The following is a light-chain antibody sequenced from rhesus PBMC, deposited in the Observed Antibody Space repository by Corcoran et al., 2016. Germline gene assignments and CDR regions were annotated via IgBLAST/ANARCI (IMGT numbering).Light chain of an antibody. CDR3: QQGNSIPLT. Sequence: EIVLTQSPTSMAVSQGERVTISCTASSSVSTSYLHWYQQKPGFPPRLLVYRTSSLASGVPARFSGSGSGTSYMLTISSMEAEDAANYYCQQGNSIPLTFGGGTKVEIK. J-gene: IGKJ4*01. CDR1: SSVSTS. CDR2: RTS. V-gene: IGKV3-42*01.